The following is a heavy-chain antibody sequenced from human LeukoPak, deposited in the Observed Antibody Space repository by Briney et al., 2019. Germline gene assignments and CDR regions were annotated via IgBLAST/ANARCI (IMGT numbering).Heavy chain of an antibody. Sequence: SQSLSLTCVISGDSVSSDLAAWNWIRQPPSRGLEWLGRTYYRSGWIDEYAESMRGRIVISPDTSKNQFSLQLNSVTAEDTAVYFCARDWEGRKHDYWGQGSLVTVSS. D-gene: IGHD1-26*01. V-gene: IGHV6-1*01. CDR3: ARDWEGRKHDY. CDR2: TYYRSGWID. J-gene: IGHJ4*02. CDR1: GDSVSSDLAA.